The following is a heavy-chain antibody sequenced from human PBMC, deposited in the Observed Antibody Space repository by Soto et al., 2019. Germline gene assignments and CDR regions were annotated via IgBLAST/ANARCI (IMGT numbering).Heavy chain of an antibody. Sequence: EVQLVESGGGLVQPGGSLRLSCVASGFTFRGYSMNWVRQAPGKGLEWVSYISGSSSTMYYADSVKGRFTISRDNAKNSLYLQMNSLRADDPAVYYCARDSTTRPVDHWDQGTLVTVSS. J-gene: IGHJ4*02. CDR1: GFTFRGYS. V-gene: IGHV3-48*01. CDR2: ISGSSSTM. D-gene: IGHD2-2*01. CDR3: ARDSTTRPVDH.